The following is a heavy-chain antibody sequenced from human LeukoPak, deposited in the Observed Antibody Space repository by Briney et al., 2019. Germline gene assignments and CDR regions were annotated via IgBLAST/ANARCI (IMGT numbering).Heavy chain of an antibody. V-gene: IGHV4-59*01. D-gene: IGHD3-10*01. CDR2: IYYSGST. CDR3: ARVIFEWGEHYYYYMDV. J-gene: IGHJ6*03. CDR1: GGSISDYY. Sequence: PSETLSLTCTVSGGSISDYYWSWIRQPPGKGLEWIGYIYYSGSTNYNPSLKSRVTISVDTSKNQFSLKLSSVTAADTAVYYCARVIFEWGEHYYYYMDVWGKGTTVTVSS.